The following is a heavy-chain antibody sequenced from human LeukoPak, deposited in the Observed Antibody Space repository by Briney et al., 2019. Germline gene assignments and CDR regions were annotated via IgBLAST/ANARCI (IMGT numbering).Heavy chain of an antibody. D-gene: IGHD5/OR15-5a*01. CDR3: ARALLRPNYYYYYGMDV. V-gene: IGHV4-59*01. Sequence: PSETLSLTCTVSGGSISSYYWSWIRQPPGKGLEWIGYIYYNGSTNYNPSLESRVTISVDTSKNQFSLKLSSVTAADTAVYYCARALLRPNYYYYYGMDVWGQGTTVTVSS. CDR2: IYYNGST. J-gene: IGHJ6*02. CDR1: GGSISSYY.